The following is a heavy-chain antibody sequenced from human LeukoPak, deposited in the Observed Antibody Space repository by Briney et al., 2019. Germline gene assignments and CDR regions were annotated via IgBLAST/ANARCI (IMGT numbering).Heavy chain of an antibody. V-gene: IGHV1-69*13. CDR3: ARETRIAAAGFDAFDI. D-gene: IGHD6-13*01. CDR2: IIPIFGTA. CDR1: GGTFSSYA. J-gene: IGHJ3*02. Sequence: ASVTVSCKASGGTFSSYAISWVRQAPGQGLEWMGGIIPIFGTANYAQKFRGRVTITADESTSTAYMELSSLRSEDTAVYYCARETRIAAAGFDAFDIWGQGTMVTVSS.